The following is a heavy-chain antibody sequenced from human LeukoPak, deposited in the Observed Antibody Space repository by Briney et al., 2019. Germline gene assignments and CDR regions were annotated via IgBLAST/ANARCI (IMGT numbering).Heavy chain of an antibody. V-gene: IGHV4-4*07. CDR3: ARDRSYPGYWFDP. D-gene: IGHD1-26*01. CDR1: GGSISSYY. CDR2: IYTSGSA. J-gene: IGHJ5*02. Sequence: PSETLSLTCTVSGGSISSYYWSWIRQPAGKGLEWVGRIYTSGSAVYNPSLKSRVTMSLDTSKNQFSLKLSSVTAADTAVYYCARDRSYPGYWFDPWGQGTLVTVSS.